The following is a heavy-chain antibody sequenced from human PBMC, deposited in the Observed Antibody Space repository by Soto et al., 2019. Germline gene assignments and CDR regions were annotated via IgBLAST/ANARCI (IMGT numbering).Heavy chain of an antibody. CDR2: IYWDDDK. CDR3: AHKYYEGSGIDP. Sequence: QITLKESGPTLVKPTQTLTLTCTFAGFSLRTSGVCVGWIRHPRGKALEWLALIYWDDDKRYSPSLKSRLTITKETSKKQVVLTMTTMEPGDTATYVCAHKYYEGSGIDPWGQGMLVTVSS. D-gene: IGHD3-10*01. CDR1: GFSLRTSGVC. J-gene: IGHJ5*02. V-gene: IGHV2-5*02.